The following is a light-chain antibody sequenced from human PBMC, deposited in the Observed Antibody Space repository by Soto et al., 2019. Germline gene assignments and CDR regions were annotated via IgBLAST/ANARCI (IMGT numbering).Light chain of an antibody. Sequence: EIVLTQSPATLSLSPGERASLSCRASQSVGPSLAWYQQKRGQAPRLLIYDASNRATGIPARFSGSGSGTDFTLTISTLEPEDFAGYYCQQRSNWPPFTFGPGTKVDIK. V-gene: IGKV3-11*01. CDR1: QSVGPS. CDR3: QQRSNWPPFT. J-gene: IGKJ3*01. CDR2: DAS.